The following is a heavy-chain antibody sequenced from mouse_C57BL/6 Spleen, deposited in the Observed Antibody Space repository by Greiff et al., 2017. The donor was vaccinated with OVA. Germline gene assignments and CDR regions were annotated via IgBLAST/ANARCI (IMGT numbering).Heavy chain of an antibody. CDR1: GYTFTSYC. Sequence: QVQLQQPGTELVKPGASVKLSCKASGYTFTSYCMHWVKQRPGQGLEWIGNINPSNGGTNYNEKFKSKATLTIDKSSSTAYMQLSSLTSEDSAVYYCAREKNYYGSCDYWGQGTTLTVSS. D-gene: IGHD1-1*01. J-gene: IGHJ2*01. V-gene: IGHV1-53*01. CDR3: AREKNYYGSCDY. CDR2: INPSNGGT.